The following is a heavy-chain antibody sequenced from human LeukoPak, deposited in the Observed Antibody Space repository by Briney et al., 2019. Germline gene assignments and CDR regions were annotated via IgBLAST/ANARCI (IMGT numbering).Heavy chain of an antibody. CDR1: GGTFSSYA. CDR2: IIPILGIA. CDR3: ARGPPVGWLQFGYFDY. Sequence: GSSVKVSCKASGGTFSSYAISWVPQVPGQGLEWMGRIIPILGIANYAQKFQGRVTITADKSTSTAYMELSSLRSEDTAVYYCARGPPVGWLQFGYFDYWGQGTLVTVSS. J-gene: IGHJ4*02. D-gene: IGHD5-24*01. V-gene: IGHV1-69*04.